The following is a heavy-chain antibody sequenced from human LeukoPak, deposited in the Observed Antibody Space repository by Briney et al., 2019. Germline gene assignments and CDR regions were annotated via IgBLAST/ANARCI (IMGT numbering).Heavy chain of an antibody. CDR1: GFTFSSYG. Sequence: GGSLRLSCAASGFTFSSYGMHWVRQAPGKGLEWVAVIWYDGSNKYYADSVKGRFTISRDNSKNTLYLQMNSLRAEDTAVYYCARDPAVVVTPGYYFDYWGQGALVTVSS. CDR3: ARDPAVVVTPGYYFDY. V-gene: IGHV3-33*01. CDR2: IWYDGSNK. J-gene: IGHJ4*02. D-gene: IGHD3-22*01.